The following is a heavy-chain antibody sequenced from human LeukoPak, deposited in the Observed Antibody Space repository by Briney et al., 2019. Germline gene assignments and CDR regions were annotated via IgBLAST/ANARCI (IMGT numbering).Heavy chain of an antibody. D-gene: IGHD2-2*01. CDR1: GYSFTSNW. J-gene: IGHJ4*02. V-gene: IGHV5-51*01. CDR3: ASPSTAANDY. CDR2: IYPGDCDN. Sequence: GESLEISFKGSGYSFTSNWIGWVPQIPGKGLEWGRIIYPGDCDNRYSPSFQGQVPISAGKSNSTAFLPCSSLECSAPGMYYCASPSTAANDYWGQGTLVTVSS.